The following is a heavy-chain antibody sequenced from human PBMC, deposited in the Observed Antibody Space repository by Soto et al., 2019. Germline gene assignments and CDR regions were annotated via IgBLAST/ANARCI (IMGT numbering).Heavy chain of an antibody. D-gene: IGHD3-22*01. Sequence: PSETLSLTCTVSGGSISSYYWSWIRQPPGKGLEWIGYIYYSGSTYYNPSLKSRVTLSVDTSKNQFSLKLSSVTAADTVVYYCARWAHYYDSSGYFIFDYWGQGTLVTVSS. V-gene: IGHV4-59*04. J-gene: IGHJ4*02. CDR2: IYYSGST. CDR1: GGSISSYY. CDR3: ARWAHYYDSSGYFIFDY.